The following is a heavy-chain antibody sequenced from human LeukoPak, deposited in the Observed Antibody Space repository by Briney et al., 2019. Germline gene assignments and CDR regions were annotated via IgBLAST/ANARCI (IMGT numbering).Heavy chain of an antibody. CDR3: ERDARYYYGSGSYGRNWFDP. Sequence: GASVKVSCKASGGTFSSYAISWVRQAPGQGLEWMGGTIPIFGTANYAQKFQGRVTITADESTSTAYMELSSLRSEDTAVYYCERDARYYYGSGSYGRNWFDPWGQGTLVTVSS. V-gene: IGHV1-69*13. J-gene: IGHJ5*02. D-gene: IGHD3-10*01. CDR1: GGTFSSYA. CDR2: TIPIFGTA.